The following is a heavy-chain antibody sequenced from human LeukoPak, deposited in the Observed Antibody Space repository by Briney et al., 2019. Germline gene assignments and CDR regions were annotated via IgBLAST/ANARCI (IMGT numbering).Heavy chain of an antibody. CDR1: GFTFSSYW. CDR3: ARAYYYDSSGYNY. CDR2: IKQDGSEK. Sequence: PGRSLRLSCAASGFTFSSYWMSWVRQAPGKGLEWVANIKQDGSEKYYVDSVKGRFTISRDNAKNSLYLQMNSLRAEDTAVYYCARAYYYDSSGYNYWGQGTLVTVSS. V-gene: IGHV3-7*03. J-gene: IGHJ4*02. D-gene: IGHD3-22*01.